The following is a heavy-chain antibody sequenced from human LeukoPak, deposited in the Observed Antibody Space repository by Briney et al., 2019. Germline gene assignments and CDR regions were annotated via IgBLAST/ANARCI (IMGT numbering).Heavy chain of an antibody. CDR3: ARDGSSGTIWFDP. Sequence: ASVKVSCKASGGTFSSYAISWVRQAPGQGLEWMGGIIPIFGTANYAQKFQGRVTITADESTSTAYMELSSLRSEDTAVYYCARDGSSGTIWFDPWGQGTLVTVSS. CDR1: GGTFSSYA. V-gene: IGHV1-69*01. J-gene: IGHJ5*02. CDR2: IIPIFGTA. D-gene: IGHD3-10*01.